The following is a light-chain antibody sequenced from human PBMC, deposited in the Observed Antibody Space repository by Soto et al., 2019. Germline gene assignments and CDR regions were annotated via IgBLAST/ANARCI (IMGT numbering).Light chain of an antibody. CDR1: QSVRSY. Sequence: EIVLTQSPATLSLSPGERATLSCRASQSVRSYLDWYQQKPGQAPRLLIYDASNRATGIPARFSGSGSGTDFTLTISSLEPEDFAVYYCQQRSDWPRVTFGPGTKVDIK. V-gene: IGKV3-11*01. J-gene: IGKJ3*01. CDR2: DAS. CDR3: QQRSDWPRVT.